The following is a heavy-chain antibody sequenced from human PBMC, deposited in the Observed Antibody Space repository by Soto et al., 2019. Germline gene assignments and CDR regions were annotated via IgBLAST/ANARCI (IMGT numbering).Heavy chain of an antibody. D-gene: IGHD1-7*01. V-gene: IGHV3-53*01. Sequence: EVQLVESGGGLIQPGGSLRLSCAASGFTVSSNYMSWVRQAPGKGLEWVSVIYSGGSTYYADSVKGRFTISRDNSKNTVYLQMNSLRAEDTAVYYCARDGELLTNDAFDIWGQGTMVTVSS. J-gene: IGHJ3*02. CDR1: GFTVSSNY. CDR3: ARDGELLTNDAFDI. CDR2: IYSGGST.